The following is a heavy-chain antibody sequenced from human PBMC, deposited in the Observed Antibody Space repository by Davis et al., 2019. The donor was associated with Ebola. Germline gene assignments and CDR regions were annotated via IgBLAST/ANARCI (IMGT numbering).Heavy chain of an antibody. CDR2: TSHNERER. D-gene: IGHD1-1*01. Sequence: GESLKISCVASGFTLSNHAMHWVRQAPGKGLEWVAVTSHNERERFYGESVQGRFTISRDNSENVLYLQMDSLRPDDTAIYFCARALHDEVLDYWGQGTPVTVSS. CDR1: GFTLSNHA. CDR3: ARALHDEVLDY. V-gene: IGHV3-30*04. J-gene: IGHJ4*02.